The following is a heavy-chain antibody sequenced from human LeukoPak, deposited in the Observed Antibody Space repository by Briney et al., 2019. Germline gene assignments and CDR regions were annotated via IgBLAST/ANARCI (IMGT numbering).Heavy chain of an antibody. Sequence: ETLSLTCTVSGGSTSSDYWSWIRQSPGKGLEWVGYVYNSEDTGKNPSLKSRVTILLDTSKNQCSLKLTSVSAADTAVYYCARLKLGAYFDLWGRGTLVTVSS. CDR2: VYNSEDT. D-gene: IGHD3-16*01. J-gene: IGHJ2*01. CDR3: ARLKLGAYFDL. V-gene: IGHV4-59*08. CDR1: GGSTSSDY.